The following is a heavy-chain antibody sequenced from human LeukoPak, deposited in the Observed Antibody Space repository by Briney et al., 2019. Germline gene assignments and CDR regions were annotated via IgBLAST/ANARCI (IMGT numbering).Heavy chain of an antibody. CDR1: GGSISSYY. CDR2: IYTSGSI. D-gene: IGHD3-10*01. V-gene: IGHV4-4*07. Sequence: SETLSLTCTVSGGSISSYYWSWIRQPAGKGLEWIGRIYTSGSINYNPSLKSRVTMSVDTSKNQFSLKLSSVTAADTAVYYCARGASGYYGSGSYTFDYWGQGTLVTVSS. CDR3: ARGASGYYGSGSYTFDY. J-gene: IGHJ4*02.